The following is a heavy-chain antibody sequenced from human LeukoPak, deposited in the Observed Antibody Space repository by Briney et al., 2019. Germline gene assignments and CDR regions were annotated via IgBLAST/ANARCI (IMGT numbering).Heavy chain of an antibody. CDR2: MNPNSGNT. CDR1: GYTFTSYD. V-gene: IGHV1-8*01. Sequence: ASVKVSCKASGYTFTSYDINWVRQATGQGLEWMGWMNPNSGNTGYAQKFQGRVTMTRNTSISTAYMELSSLRSEDTAVYYCARATSGSYLSHTGGGDWFDPWGQGTLVTVSS. CDR3: ARATSGSYLSHTGGGDWFDP. J-gene: IGHJ5*02. D-gene: IGHD1-26*01.